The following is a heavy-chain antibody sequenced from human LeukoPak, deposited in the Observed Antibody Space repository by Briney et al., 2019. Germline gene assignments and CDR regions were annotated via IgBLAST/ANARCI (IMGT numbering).Heavy chain of an antibody. CDR3: TTYDSSGYFLEY. Sequence: PSETLSLTCTISGGSMSAYYWSWIRQSPGKGLEWIGYRYYTGSTSYNPSLRSRVTLSVDTSKNQFSLRLTSVTAADTAVYYCTTYDSSGYFLEYWGQGILVTVSS. D-gene: IGHD3-22*01. V-gene: IGHV4-59*03. CDR2: RYYTGST. J-gene: IGHJ4*02. CDR1: GGSMSAYY.